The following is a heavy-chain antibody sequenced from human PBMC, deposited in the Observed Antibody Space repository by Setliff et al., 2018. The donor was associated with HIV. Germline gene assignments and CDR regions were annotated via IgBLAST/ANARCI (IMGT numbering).Heavy chain of an antibody. V-gene: IGHV3-30*07. D-gene: IGHD2-15*01. CDR1: GFIFSSYA. J-gene: IGHJ6*03. CDR3: ARAGVVEGYYYYYYMDV. CDR2: MSYDGNNK. Sequence: GGSLRLSCAASGFIFSSYAMHWVRQAPGKGLEWVAVMSYDGNNKYYADSVKGRFTISRDDAEKSVYLQMNSLRAEDTAVYYCARAGVVEGYYYYYYMDVWGKGTTVTVSS.